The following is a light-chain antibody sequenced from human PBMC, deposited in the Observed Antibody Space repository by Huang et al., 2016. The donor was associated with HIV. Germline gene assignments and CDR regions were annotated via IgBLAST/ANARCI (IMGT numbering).Light chain of an antibody. V-gene: IGKV1-39*01. CDR2: GAS. J-gene: IGKJ2*01. CDR3: QQSAVTPRT. Sequence: DIQITQSPSSLSASVGDRVIITCRASQNINRYLNWYQQQPGKAPKLLISGASKLQSGVPSSFSGSGSGTHFTLAISSLQPEDSATYYCQQSAVTPRTFDQGTKLEI. CDR1: QNINRY.